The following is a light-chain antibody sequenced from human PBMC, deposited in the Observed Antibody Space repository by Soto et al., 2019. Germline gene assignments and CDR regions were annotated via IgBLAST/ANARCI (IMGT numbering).Light chain of an antibody. V-gene: IGLV2-14*01. CDR2: DVS. Sequence: QSALTQPASVSGSPGQTITISCTGTSSEVGGYNYVSWYQQHPGKAPKLMIYDVSNRPSGVSNRFSGSKSGNTSYLPISGLQAQDEAEYYCSSYTSSSSYVVFGGGTKLTVL. CDR3: SSYTSSSSYVV. CDR1: SSEVGGYNY. J-gene: IGLJ2*01.